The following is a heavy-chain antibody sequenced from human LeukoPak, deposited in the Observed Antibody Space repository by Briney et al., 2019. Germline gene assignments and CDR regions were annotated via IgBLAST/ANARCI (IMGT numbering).Heavy chain of an antibody. J-gene: IGHJ4*02. CDR1: GFTSSDYS. CDR3: VRDPDALDF. CDR2: IRSSGSPI. Sequence: PGGSLRLSCAASGFTSSDYSMNWVRQAPGKGLEWVAYIRSSGSPIYYADSVKGRFTISRDNAKNSLYLQMNSLRDEDTAVYYCVRDPDALDFWGQGTPVTVSS. V-gene: IGHV3-48*02.